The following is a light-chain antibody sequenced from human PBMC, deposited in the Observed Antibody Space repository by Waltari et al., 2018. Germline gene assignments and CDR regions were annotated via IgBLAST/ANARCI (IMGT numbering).Light chain of an antibody. CDR2: EGS. V-gene: IGLV2-23*03. Sequence: SALTQPPSVSGAPEQSITISCTGTRRDVWGYHLVSWYQQHPGKAPKLMIYEGSKRPSGISSRFSGSKSGNTASLTISGLQAEDEADYYCSSYAGSTTFVIFGGGTKLTVL. CDR1: RRDVWGYHL. J-gene: IGLJ2*01. CDR3: SSYAGSTTFVI.